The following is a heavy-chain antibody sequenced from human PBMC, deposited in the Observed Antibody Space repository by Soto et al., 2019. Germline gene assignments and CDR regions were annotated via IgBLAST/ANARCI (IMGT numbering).Heavy chain of an antibody. D-gene: IGHD2-2*02. CDR1: GGSISRGGYY. CDR3: ARAWPRYCSSTSCYIWFDP. CDR2: IYYSGST. V-gene: IGHV4-31*03. Sequence: SETLSLTCTVSGGSISRGGYYWSWIRQHPGKGLEWIGYIYYSGSTYYNPSLKSRVTISVDTSKNQFSLKLSSVTAADTAVYYCARAWPRYCSSTSCYIWFDPWGQGTLVTVSS. J-gene: IGHJ5*02.